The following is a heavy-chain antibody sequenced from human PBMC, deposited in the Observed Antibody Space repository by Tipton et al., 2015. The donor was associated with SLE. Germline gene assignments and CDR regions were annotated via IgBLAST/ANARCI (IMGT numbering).Heavy chain of an antibody. CDR1: GGSFSGYY. V-gene: IGHV4-34*01. Sequence: TLSLTCAVYGGSFSGYYWSWIRQTPGKGLEWIGEINHSGSTNYNPSLKSRVTISVDTSKNQFSLKLSSVTAADTAVYYCARGRPAFDIWGQGTMVTVSS. J-gene: IGHJ3*02. CDR2: INHSGST. CDR3: ARGRPAFDI.